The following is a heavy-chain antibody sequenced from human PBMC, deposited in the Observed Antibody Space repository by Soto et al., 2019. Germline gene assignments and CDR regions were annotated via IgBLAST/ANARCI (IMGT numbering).Heavy chain of an antibody. V-gene: IGHV1-46*01. J-gene: IGHJ5*02. D-gene: IGHD3-16*01. CDR3: ARGVGGEPRLNWLAP. CDR2: LNPSGGST. Sequence: QVQLVQSGAEVKKPGASVKISCKASGYTFTTYYIHWVRQAPGQGLEWVGILNPSGGSTSNAQKFQGRGTMTRDMSTDTAFMELSSLRSEDTAVYYWARGVGGEPRLNWLAPWGPGTLVTVSS. CDR1: GYTFTTYY.